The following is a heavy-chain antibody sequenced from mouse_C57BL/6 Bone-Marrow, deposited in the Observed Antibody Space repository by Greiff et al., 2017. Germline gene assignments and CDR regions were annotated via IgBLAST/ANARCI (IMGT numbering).Heavy chain of an antibody. CDR1: GFTFSSYT. V-gene: IGHV5-9*01. CDR2: ISGGGGNT. Sequence: EVKLVESGGGLVKPGGSLKLSCAASGFTFSSYTMSWVRPTPEKRLEWVATISGGGGNTYYPDRVKGRFTISRDNAKNTLYLQMSSLRAEDTALYYCARHDYYGTPAYFDYWGQGTTLTVSS. J-gene: IGHJ2*01. CDR3: ARHDYYGTPAYFDY. D-gene: IGHD1-1*01.